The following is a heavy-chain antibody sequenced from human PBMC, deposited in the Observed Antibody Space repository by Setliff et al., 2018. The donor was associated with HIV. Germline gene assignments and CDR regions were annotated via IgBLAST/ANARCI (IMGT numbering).Heavy chain of an antibody. CDR3: ARLNFWSVLYNWPDP. V-gene: IGHV3-21*01. J-gene: IGHJ5*02. CDR1: GFTFSSYS. D-gene: IGHD3-3*01. CDR2: ISSSSSYI. Sequence: GGSLRLSCAASGFTFSSYSMNWVRQAPGKGLEWVSSISSSSSYIYYADSVKGRFTISRDNAKNSLYLQMNSLRAEDTAVYYCARLNFWSVLYNWPDPWGQGTLVTVS.